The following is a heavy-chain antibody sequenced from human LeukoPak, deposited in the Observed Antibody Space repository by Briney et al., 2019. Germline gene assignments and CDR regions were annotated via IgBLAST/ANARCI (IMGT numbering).Heavy chain of an antibody. CDR1: GGSISSSSYY. Sequence: SETLSLTCTVSGGSISSSSYYWGWIRQPPGKGLEWIGSIYYSGSTYYNPSLKSRVTISVDTSKNQFSLKLSSVTAADTAVYYCARHAGPDCGGDCDPDYYYYYYYMDVWGKGTTVTVSS. V-gene: IGHV4-39*01. CDR3: ARHAGPDCGGDCDPDYYYYYYYMDV. D-gene: IGHD2-21*01. J-gene: IGHJ6*03. CDR2: IYYSGST.